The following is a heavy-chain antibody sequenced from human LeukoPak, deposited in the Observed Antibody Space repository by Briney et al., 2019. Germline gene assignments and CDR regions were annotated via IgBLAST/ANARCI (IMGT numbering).Heavy chain of an antibody. Sequence: SETLSLXCTVSGGSISSYYWSWIRQPAGKGLEWIGRIYTSGSTNYNPSLKSRVTISVDTSKNQFSLKLSSVTAADTAVYYCARDRFGELLVDYWGQGTLVTVSS. CDR2: IYTSGST. J-gene: IGHJ4*02. CDR1: GGSISSYY. D-gene: IGHD3-10*01. CDR3: ARDRFGELLVDY. V-gene: IGHV4-4*07.